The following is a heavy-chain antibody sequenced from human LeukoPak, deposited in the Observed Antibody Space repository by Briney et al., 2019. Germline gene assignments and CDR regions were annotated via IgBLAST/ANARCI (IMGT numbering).Heavy chain of an antibody. CDR1: GYSFTTHW. Sequence: GESLQISCKASGYSFTTHWIGWVRQMPGKGLEWMGIIYPGDSDTRYSPSFQGHVTISADKSISTAYLQWSSLKASDTAMYYCARIPNWGTHHYFDYWGQGTLVTVSS. J-gene: IGHJ4*02. CDR3: ARIPNWGTHHYFDY. V-gene: IGHV5-51*01. CDR2: IYPGDSDT. D-gene: IGHD7-27*01.